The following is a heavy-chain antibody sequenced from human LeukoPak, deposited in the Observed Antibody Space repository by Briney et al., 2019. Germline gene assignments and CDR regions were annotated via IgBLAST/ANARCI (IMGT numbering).Heavy chain of an antibody. D-gene: IGHD5-18*01. CDR3: VRDNGYSYGLDY. CDR1: GFTFSSYE. J-gene: IGHJ4*02. Sequence: GGSLRLSCAASGFTFSSYEMNWVRQAPGKGLEWVSYISSSGSTIYYADSVKGRFTISRDNAKNSLYLQMNSLRAEDTAVYYCVRDNGYSYGLDYWGQGTLVTVSS. V-gene: IGHV3-48*03. CDR2: ISSSGSTI.